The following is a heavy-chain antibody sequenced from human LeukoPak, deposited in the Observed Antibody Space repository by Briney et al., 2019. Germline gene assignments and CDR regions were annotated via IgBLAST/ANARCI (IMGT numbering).Heavy chain of an antibody. CDR1: GYSFTSHY. V-gene: IGHV1-46*01. Sequence: ASVKVSCKASGYSFTSHYMHWVRQAPGQGLEWLGLINPSGSSTLYAQKFQGRVTMTRDVSTTTDYMELSSLRSEDTAVYYCARDNSVGDVAWWFDPWGQGTLVTVSS. J-gene: IGHJ5*02. CDR3: ARDNSVGDVAWWFDP. CDR2: INPSGSST. D-gene: IGHD1-26*01.